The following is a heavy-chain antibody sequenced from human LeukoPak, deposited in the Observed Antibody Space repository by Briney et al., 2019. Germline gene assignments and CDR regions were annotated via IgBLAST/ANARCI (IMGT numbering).Heavy chain of an antibody. Sequence: GGSLRLSCAASGFTFSSYAMHWVRQAPGEGLEWVAVISYDGSNKYYADSVKGRFTISRDNSKNTLYLQMNSLRAEDTAVYYCAREGRQLRYFDWLLRSFQHWGQGTLVTVSS. J-gene: IGHJ1*01. CDR3: AREGRQLRYFDWLLRSFQH. V-gene: IGHV3-30-3*01. D-gene: IGHD3-9*01. CDR2: ISYDGSNK. CDR1: GFTFSSYA.